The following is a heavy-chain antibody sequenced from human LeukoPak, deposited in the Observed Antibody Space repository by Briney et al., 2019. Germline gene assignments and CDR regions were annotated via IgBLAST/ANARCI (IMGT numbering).Heavy chain of an antibody. CDR1: GGPIKSHY. Sequence: PSETLSLTCTVSGGPIKSHYWNWIRQPPGKGLEWIGYVSYSGSTNYNPSLKSRVSISVDTSKNQFFLKLSSVTAADTAVYYCARHFLYVQGFDYWGQGTLVTVSS. D-gene: IGHD5/OR15-5a*01. J-gene: IGHJ4*02. CDR3: ARHFLYVQGFDY. CDR2: VSYSGST. V-gene: IGHV4-59*08.